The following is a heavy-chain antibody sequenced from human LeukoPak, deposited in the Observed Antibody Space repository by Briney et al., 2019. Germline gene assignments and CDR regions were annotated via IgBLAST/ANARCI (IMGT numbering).Heavy chain of an antibody. V-gene: IGHV3-64D*06. CDR3: VKRLRGYSGYDSTYFYY. CDR1: GFTFSSYA. J-gene: IGHJ4*02. Sequence: GGSLRLSCSASGFTFSSYAMHWVRQAPGKGLEYVSAISSNGGSTYYADSVKGRSTISRDNSKNTLYLQMSSLRAEDTAVYYCVKRLRGYSGYDSTYFYYWGQGTLVTVSS. CDR2: ISSNGGST. D-gene: IGHD5-12*01.